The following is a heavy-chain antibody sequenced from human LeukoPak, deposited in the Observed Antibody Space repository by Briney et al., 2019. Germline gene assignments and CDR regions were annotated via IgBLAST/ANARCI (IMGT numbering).Heavy chain of an antibody. CDR2: ISYDGRNK. Sequence: GGSLRLSCAASGFTFSSYGMHWVRQAPGKGLEWVAVISYDGRNKYYADSVKGRFTISRDNSKNTLYLQMNSLRAEDTAVYYCAKDSAPYCSGGSCYGKLRDPDYYFDYWGQGTLVTVSS. J-gene: IGHJ4*02. CDR1: GFTFSSYG. CDR3: AKDSAPYCSGGSCYGKLRDPDYYFDY. D-gene: IGHD2-15*01. V-gene: IGHV3-30*18.